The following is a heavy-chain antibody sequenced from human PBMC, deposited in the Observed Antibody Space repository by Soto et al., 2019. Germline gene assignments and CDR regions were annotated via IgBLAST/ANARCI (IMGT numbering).Heavy chain of an antibody. V-gene: IGHV4-34*01. J-gene: IGHJ6*02. CDR1: GGSFSGYY. CDR3: ARRGPYYYYGMDV. CDR2: INHSGST. Sequence: PSETLSLTCAVYGGSFSGYYWSWIRQPPGKGLEWIGEINHSGSTNYNPSLKSRVTISVDTSKNQFSLKLSSVTAADTAVYYCARRGPYYYYGMDVWGQGTTVTVSS.